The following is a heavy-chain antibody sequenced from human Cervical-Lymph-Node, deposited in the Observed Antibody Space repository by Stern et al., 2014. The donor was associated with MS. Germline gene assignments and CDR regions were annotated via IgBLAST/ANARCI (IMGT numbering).Heavy chain of an antibody. CDR1: GYTLTNYP. CDR3: ARDFVDTAMITRSDYLDC. Sequence: QVQLVQSWSELKKPGASAKVSCKASGYTLTNYPMNWVRQAPGQGLEWMGWINTNTGNSTYAQGFTGRFVFSLDTSVSTAYLQISNLKAEDTAVYYCARDFVDTAMITRSDYLDCWGQGTLVTVSS. CDR2: INTNTGNS. D-gene: IGHD5-18*01. V-gene: IGHV7-4-1*02. J-gene: IGHJ4*02.